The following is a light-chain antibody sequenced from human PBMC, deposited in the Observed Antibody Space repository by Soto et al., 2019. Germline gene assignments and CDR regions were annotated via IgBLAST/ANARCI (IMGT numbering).Light chain of an antibody. CDR3: QQYYNTPWT. CDR2: WAS. Sequence: DIVMTQSPDSLAVSLGERATINCKSSQSVLYSSNNKNYLAWYQQKPGQPPNLLIYWASTRESGVPDRFSGSGYGTNFTLTISSLQAEDLAVYYCQQYYNTPWTFGQGTKVEIK. CDR1: QSVLYSSNNKNY. V-gene: IGKV4-1*01. J-gene: IGKJ1*01.